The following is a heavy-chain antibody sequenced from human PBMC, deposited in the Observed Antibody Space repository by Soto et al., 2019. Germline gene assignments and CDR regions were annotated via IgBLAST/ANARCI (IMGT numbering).Heavy chain of an antibody. Sequence: SETLSLTCAASGGSISSYYWSWIRQPAGKGLEWIGRIYTSGSTNYNPSLKSRVTMSADKSISTAYLQWSSLKASDTAMYYCARHGPPIVGATRGGFDYWGQGTLVTVSS. J-gene: IGHJ4*02. CDR3: ARHGPPIVGATRGGFDY. CDR2: IYTSGST. D-gene: IGHD1-26*01. CDR1: GGSISSYY. V-gene: IGHV4-4*07.